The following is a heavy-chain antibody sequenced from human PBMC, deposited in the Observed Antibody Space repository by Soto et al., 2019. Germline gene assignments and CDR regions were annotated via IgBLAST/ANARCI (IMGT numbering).Heavy chain of an antibody. CDR3: ARAPSAYYDFWSGGGGYYFDY. Sequence: QVQLQQSGPGLVKPSQTLSLTCAISGDSVSSNSAAWNWIRQSPSRGLEWLGRTYYRSKWYNDYAVSVKSRITINPETSKNQFSLQLNSVTPEDTAVYYCARAPSAYYDFWSGGGGYYFDYWGQGTLVTVSS. V-gene: IGHV6-1*01. D-gene: IGHD3-3*01. CDR1: GDSVSSNSAA. CDR2: TYYRSKWYN. J-gene: IGHJ4*02.